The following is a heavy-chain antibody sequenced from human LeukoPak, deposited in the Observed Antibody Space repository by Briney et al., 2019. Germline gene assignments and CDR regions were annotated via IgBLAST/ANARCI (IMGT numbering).Heavy chain of an antibody. J-gene: IGHJ4*01. CDR2: ISGTGVSI. CDR3: SNDQWGSYYGYGDRRYYFDD. D-gene: IGHD3-10*01. CDR1: GFTFSSYA. V-gene: IGHV3-23*01. Sequence: GGSLRLSCAASGFTFSSYAMSWVRQAPGKGLEWVSGISGTGVSIYYANSGKGQFTISIDNYKNTLFLQMNRLRAGDTAIYYSSNDQWGSYYGYGDRRYYFDDRGDGTLVTV.